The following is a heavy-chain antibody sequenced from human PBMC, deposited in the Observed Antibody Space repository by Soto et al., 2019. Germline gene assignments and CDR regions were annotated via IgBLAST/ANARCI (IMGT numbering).Heavy chain of an antibody. J-gene: IGHJ4*02. CDR3: TFGSSGYSAFDY. V-gene: IGHV3-15*07. Sequence: GGSLRLSCAASGFTFSNAWMNWVRQAPGKGLEWVGRIKSKTDGGTTDYAAPVKGRFTISRDDSKNTLYLQMNSLKTEDTAVYYCTFGSSGYSAFDYWGQGTLVTVSS. CDR1: GFTFSNAW. CDR2: IKSKTDGGTT. D-gene: IGHD3-22*01.